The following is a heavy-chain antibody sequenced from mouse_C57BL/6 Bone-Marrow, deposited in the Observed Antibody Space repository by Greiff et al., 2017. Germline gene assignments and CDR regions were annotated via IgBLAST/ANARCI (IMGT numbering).Heavy chain of an antibody. D-gene: IGHD2-3*01. J-gene: IGHJ3*01. Sequence: VQLQQSGPVLVKPGASVKMSCKASGYTFTDYYMNCVKQSHGKSLEWIGVINPYNGGTSYNQKFKGKATLTVDKSSSTAYMELNSLTSEDSAVYYCAREGYYETDAFAYWGQGTLVTVSA. CDR2: INPYNGGT. V-gene: IGHV1-19*01. CDR3: AREGYYETDAFAY. CDR1: GYTFTDYY.